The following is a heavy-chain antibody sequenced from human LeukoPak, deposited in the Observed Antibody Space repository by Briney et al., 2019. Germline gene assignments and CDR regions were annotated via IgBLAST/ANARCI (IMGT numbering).Heavy chain of an antibody. CDR2: ISSGSSYI. D-gene: IGHD2-2*01. CDR3: ARGVMPQLPDWFDP. CDR1: GCTFSSYS. V-gene: IGHV3-21*01. Sequence: GGSLRLSCAASGCTFSSYSMNWVRQPPGKGLEWVSSISSGSSYIYYADSVKGRFTISRDNANNSLYLQMNSLRAEDAAVYYCARGVMPQLPDWFDPWGQGTLVTVSS. J-gene: IGHJ5*02.